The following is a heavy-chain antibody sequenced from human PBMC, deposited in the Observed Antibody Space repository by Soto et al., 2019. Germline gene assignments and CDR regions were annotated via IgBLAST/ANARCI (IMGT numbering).Heavy chain of an antibody. CDR1: GYTYTEYP. CDR3: TSSSERGY. CDR2: INVGNGNA. Sequence: QVQLVQSGAEVKKPGASVKVSCKTSGYTYTEYPIHWVRQAPGQGLEWMGWINVGNGNANYSQKFQGRVAVTRDTSASTVYMELSSLGSEDRAVYYCTSSSERGYWGQGTLVTVSS. V-gene: IGHV1-3*01. J-gene: IGHJ4*02.